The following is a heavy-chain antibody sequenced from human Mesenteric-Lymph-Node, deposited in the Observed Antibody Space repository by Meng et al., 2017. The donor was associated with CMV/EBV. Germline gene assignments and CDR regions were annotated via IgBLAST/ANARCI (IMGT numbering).Heavy chain of an antibody. J-gene: IGHJ2*01. CDR1: GGYFSGHY. Sequence: CAIYGGYFSGHYWTWIRQTPGKGLEWIGEINHSGSTNYNPSLKSRVTISIDPSKNQYSLNLNSVTAADTAVYYCARYLVTTITYYFDLWGRGTLVTVSS. D-gene: IGHD5-12*01. V-gene: IGHV4-34*01. CDR3: ARYLVTTITYYFDL. CDR2: INHSGST.